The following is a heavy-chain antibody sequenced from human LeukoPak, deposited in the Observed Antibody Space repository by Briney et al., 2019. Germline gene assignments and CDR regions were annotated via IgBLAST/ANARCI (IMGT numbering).Heavy chain of an antibody. CDR2: MNPNTGNT. CDR1: GYTFTSYD. J-gene: IGHJ1*01. D-gene: IGHD3-22*01. V-gene: IGHV1-8*03. CDR3: ARGIYDSSDFEYFQD. Sequence: ASVKVSCKASGYTFTSYDINWVRQASGQGLEWMGWMNPNTGNTGYAQKFQGRVTITRNTSISTVYMELSSLRSEDTAVYYCARGIYDSSDFEYFQDWGQGTLVTVSS.